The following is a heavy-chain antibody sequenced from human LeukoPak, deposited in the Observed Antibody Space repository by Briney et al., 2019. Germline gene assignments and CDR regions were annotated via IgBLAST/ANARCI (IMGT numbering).Heavy chain of an antibody. D-gene: IGHD6-6*01. CDR3: ARGPNSNWSGLDF. CDR1: GFSFSGHW. J-gene: IGHJ4*02. V-gene: IGHV3-74*01. Sequence: GGSLRLSCTASGFSFSGHWMHWARQLPGKGLVWVSRISPTGSTISYADSVKGRFTVSRDNAKNTLYLQVNNLRAEDTAVYYCARGPNSNWSGLDFWGQGTLLTVSS. CDR2: ISPTGSTI.